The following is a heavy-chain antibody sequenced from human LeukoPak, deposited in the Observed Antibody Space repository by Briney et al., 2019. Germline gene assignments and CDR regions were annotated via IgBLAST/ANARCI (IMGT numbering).Heavy chain of an antibody. J-gene: IGHJ4*02. D-gene: IGHD5-24*01. CDR1: GFTFSRHW. CDR3: ARGRDGTFDY. V-gene: IGHV3-7*01. Sequence: GGSLRLSCAGSGFTFSRHWMTWVRQAPGKGLEWVANMKEDGTQEDSADSVKGRFTISRDNSKNTLYLQMNSLRAEDTAVYYCARGRDGTFDYWGQGTLVTVSS. CDR2: MKEDGTQE.